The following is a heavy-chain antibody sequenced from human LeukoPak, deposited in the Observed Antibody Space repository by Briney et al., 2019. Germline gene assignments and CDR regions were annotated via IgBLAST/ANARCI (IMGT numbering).Heavy chain of an antibody. Sequence: ASAKVSCKASGYTFTGYDINWVRQATGQGLEWMGWMNPNSGNTGYAQKFQGRVTMTRNTSISTAYMELSSLRSEDTAVYYCARSLVSGSYSNEYYYYYYMDVWGKGTTVTVSS. CDR1: GYTFTGYD. D-gene: IGHD1-26*01. CDR2: MNPNSGNT. V-gene: IGHV1-8*01. J-gene: IGHJ6*03. CDR3: ARSLVSGSYSNEYYYYYYMDV.